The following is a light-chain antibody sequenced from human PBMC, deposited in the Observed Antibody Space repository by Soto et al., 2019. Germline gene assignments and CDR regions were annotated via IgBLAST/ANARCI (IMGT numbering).Light chain of an antibody. CDR1: ERISSY. J-gene: IGKJ2*01. CDR3: QQSYTSLHYT. CDR2: AAS. V-gene: IGKV1-39*01. Sequence: DIPMTQSPSSLSASVGDGVTITCRASERISSYLNWYQQKPGKAPKLLIYAASSLPSGVPSRFSGSGSGTGFTLTITSLQPEDFATHYCQQSYTSLHYTFVQGTKLEIK.